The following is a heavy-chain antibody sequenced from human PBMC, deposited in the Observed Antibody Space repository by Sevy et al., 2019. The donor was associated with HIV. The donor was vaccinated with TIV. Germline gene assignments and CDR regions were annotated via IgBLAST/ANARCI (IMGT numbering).Heavy chain of an antibody. Sequence: ASVKVSCKASGYTFTRFYIHWVRQAPGQGLEWMGIINPSGGSTSHAQKFQGSVTMTRETSTSTVYMELSSLRSEDTAVYYCARGSTTLLVRYYYYMDVWGKGTTVTVSS. CDR3: ARGSTTLLVRYYYYMDV. J-gene: IGHJ6*03. V-gene: IGHV1-46*01. D-gene: IGHD6-13*01. CDR1: GYTFTRFY. CDR2: INPSGGST.